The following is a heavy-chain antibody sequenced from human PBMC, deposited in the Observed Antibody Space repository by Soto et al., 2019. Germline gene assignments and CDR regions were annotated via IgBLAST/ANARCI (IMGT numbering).Heavy chain of an antibody. CDR2: ISGSGGST. Sequence: GGSLRLSCAASGFTFSSYAMSWVRQAPGKGLEWVSAISGSGGSTYYADSVKGRFTISRDNSKNTLYLQMNSLRAEDTAVYYCARSSYYYDILTGYFDYWGQGTLVTVS. J-gene: IGHJ4*02. V-gene: IGHV3-23*01. D-gene: IGHD3-9*01. CDR3: ARSSYYYDILTGYFDY. CDR1: GFTFSSYA.